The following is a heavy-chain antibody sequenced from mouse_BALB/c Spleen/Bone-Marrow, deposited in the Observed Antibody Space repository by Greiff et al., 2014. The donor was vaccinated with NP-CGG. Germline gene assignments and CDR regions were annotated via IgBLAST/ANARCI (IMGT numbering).Heavy chain of an antibody. V-gene: IGHV1-80*01. Sequence: VQLQESGAELVRPGSSVKISCKASGYAFSSYWMNWVKQRPGQGLEWIGQIYPGDGDTNYNGKFKGKATLTADKSSSTAYMQRSSLTSEDSAVYFCARVRNWADYWGQGTTLTVSS. J-gene: IGHJ2*01. CDR3: ARVRNWADY. CDR2: IYPGDGDT. CDR1: GYAFSSYW. D-gene: IGHD4-1*01.